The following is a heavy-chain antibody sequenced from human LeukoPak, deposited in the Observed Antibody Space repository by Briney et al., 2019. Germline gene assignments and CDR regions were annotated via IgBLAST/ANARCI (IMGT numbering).Heavy chain of an antibody. D-gene: IGHD3-22*01. CDR1: GYTFTSYG. Sequence: ASVKVSCKASGYTFTSYGISWVRQAPGQGLEWMGWISAYNGNTNYAQKLQGRVTMTTDTSTSTAYMELRSLRSEDTAVYYCARDGTYYYDSSGYLFDYWGQGTLVTVSS. CDR3: ARDGTYYYDSSGYLFDY. J-gene: IGHJ4*02. CDR2: ISAYNGNT. V-gene: IGHV1-18*01.